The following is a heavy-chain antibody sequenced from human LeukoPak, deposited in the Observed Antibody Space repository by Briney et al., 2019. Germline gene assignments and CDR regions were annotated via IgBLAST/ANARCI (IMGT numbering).Heavy chain of an antibody. D-gene: IGHD5-18*01. CDR3: AKTRGYSYGYREDCFDY. CDR2: ISGSGGST. CDR1: GFTFSSYA. Sequence: PGGSLRLSCAASGFTFSSYAMSWVRQAPGKGLEWVSAISGSGGSTYYADSVKGRFTISRDNSKNTLYLQMNSLRAEDTAVYYCAKTRGYSYGYREDCFDYWGQGTLVTVSS. J-gene: IGHJ4*02. V-gene: IGHV3-23*01.